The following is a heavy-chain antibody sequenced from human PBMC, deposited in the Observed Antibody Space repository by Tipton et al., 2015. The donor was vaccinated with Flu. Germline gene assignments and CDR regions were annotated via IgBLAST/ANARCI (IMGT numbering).Heavy chain of an antibody. Sequence: LRLSCTVSGGSISSSSYYWGWIRQPPGKGLEWIGSIYYSGSTYYNPSLKGRVTISVDTSKNQFSLKLSSVTAADTAVYYCARGRYGGNYFGYWGQGTLVTVSS. CDR2: IYYSGST. CDR1: GGSISSSSYY. CDR3: ARGRYGGNYFGY. D-gene: IGHD4-23*01. J-gene: IGHJ4*02. V-gene: IGHV4-39*07.